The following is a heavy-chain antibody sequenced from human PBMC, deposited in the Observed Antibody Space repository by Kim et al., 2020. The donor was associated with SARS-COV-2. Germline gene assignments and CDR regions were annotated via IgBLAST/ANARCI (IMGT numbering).Heavy chain of an antibody. V-gene: IGHV1-69*13. CDR2: IIPIFGTA. CDR3: ARSKEGVDYYDSSGYYYYYGMDV. J-gene: IGHJ6*02. Sequence: SVKVSCKASGGTFSSYAISWVRQAPGQGLEWMGGIIPIFGTANYAQKFQGRVTITADESTSTAYMELSSLRSEDTAVYYCARSKEGVDYYDSSGYYYYYGMDVWGQGTTVTVSS. CDR1: GGTFSSYA. D-gene: IGHD3-22*01.